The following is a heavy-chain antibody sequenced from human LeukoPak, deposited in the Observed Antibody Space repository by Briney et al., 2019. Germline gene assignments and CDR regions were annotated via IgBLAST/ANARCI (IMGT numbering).Heavy chain of an antibody. CDR1: GFTFSSYA. CDR3: AKGEYSSGFYYYYYHMDV. CDR2: ISGSGGST. Sequence: PGGSLRLSCAASGFTFSSYAKSWVRQPPGKGLEWVSAISGSGGSTYYADSVKGRFTISRDNSKNTLYLQMNSLRAEDTAVYYCAKGEYSSGFYYYYYHMDVWGKGTTVTVSS. V-gene: IGHV3-23*01. J-gene: IGHJ6*03. D-gene: IGHD6-19*01.